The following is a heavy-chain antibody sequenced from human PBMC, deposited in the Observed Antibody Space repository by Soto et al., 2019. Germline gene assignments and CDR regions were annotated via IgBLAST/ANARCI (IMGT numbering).Heavy chain of an antibody. Sequence: QVQLVQSGAEVKKPGASVKVSCKASGYTFTNYDINWVRQATGQGLEWMGWMNPNSGNTDYAQKFQGRVTITRNTYINTAYMELSSLRSEDTDVYYCAKVNPRGIYYGWFDPWGQGTLVTVSS. CDR1: GYTFTNYD. V-gene: IGHV1-8*01. CDR3: AKVNPRGIYYGWFDP. CDR2: MNPNSGNT. J-gene: IGHJ5*02. D-gene: IGHD1-26*01.